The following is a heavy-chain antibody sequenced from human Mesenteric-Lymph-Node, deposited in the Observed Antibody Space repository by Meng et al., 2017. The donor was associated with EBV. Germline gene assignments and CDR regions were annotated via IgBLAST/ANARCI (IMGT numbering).Heavy chain of an antibody. CDR1: GFTFSSQA. CDR3: AKNSGLDY. V-gene: IGHV3-23*05. Sequence: VELLECGGGLVQPGGSLRLSCAASGFTFSSQAMYWVRQAPGKGLEWVSGIYQSGSSAYYADSVKGRFTVSSDNSKNMLYLQMNSLRAEDTAIYYCAKNSGLDYWGQGTLVTVSS. CDR2: IYQSGSSA. J-gene: IGHJ4*02.